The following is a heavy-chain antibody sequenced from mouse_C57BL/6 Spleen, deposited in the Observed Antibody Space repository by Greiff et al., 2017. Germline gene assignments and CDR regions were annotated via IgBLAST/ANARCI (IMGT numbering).Heavy chain of an antibody. CDR2: IYPSDSEA. J-gene: IGHJ4*01. D-gene: IGHD2-4*01. CDR1: GYTFTSYW. Sequence: VQLQQPGAELVRPGSSVKLSCKASGYTFTSYWMDWVKQRPGQGLDWIGNIYPSDSEAHYNQKFKDKATMTVDKSSSTAYMQLSSLTSEDSAVYYCARRDYYYAMDYWGQGTSVTVSS. V-gene: IGHV1-61*01. CDR3: ARRDYYYAMDY.